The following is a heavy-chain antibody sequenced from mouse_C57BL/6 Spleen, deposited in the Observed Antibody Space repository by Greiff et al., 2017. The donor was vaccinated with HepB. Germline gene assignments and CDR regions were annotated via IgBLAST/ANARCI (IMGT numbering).Heavy chain of an antibody. CDR1: GYTFTSYW. D-gene: IGHD1-1*01. CDR3: ARGATVVADWHFDV. J-gene: IGHJ1*03. Sequence: QVQLQQPGAELVKPGASVKMSCKASGYTFTSYWITWVKQRPGQGLEWIGDIYPGSGSTNYNEKFKSKATLTVDTSSSTAYMQLSSLTSEDSAVYYCARGATVVADWHFDVWGTGTTVTVSS. CDR2: IYPGSGST. V-gene: IGHV1-55*01.